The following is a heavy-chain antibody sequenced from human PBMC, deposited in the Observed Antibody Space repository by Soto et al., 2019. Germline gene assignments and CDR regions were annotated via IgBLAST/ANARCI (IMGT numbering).Heavy chain of an antibody. CDR1: GGSISSGDYY. CDR3: ARASIHYDSSGYYFPYYFDY. V-gene: IGHV4-30-4*01. CDR2: IYYSGST. J-gene: IGHJ4*02. Sequence: SETLSLTCTVSGGSISSGDYYWSWIRQPPGKGLEWIGYIYYSGSTYYNPSLKSRVTTSVDTSTNQFSPKLSSVTAADTAVYYCARASIHYDSSGYYFPYYFDYWGQGTLVTVSS. D-gene: IGHD3-22*01.